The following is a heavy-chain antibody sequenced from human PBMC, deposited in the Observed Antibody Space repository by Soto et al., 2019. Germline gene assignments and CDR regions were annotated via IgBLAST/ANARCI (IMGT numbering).Heavy chain of an antibody. CDR1: GGSISSGGYY. V-gene: IGHV4-31*03. Sequence: QVQLQESGPGLVKPSQTLSLTCTVSGGSISSGGYYWSWIRQHPGKGLEWIGYIYYSGSTYYNTSLKSRVTISVDTSKNQFSLKLSSVTAADTAVYDCAREISGDYYYGMDVWGQGTTVTVSS. CDR3: AREISGDYYYGMDV. D-gene: IGHD1-26*01. CDR2: IYYSGST. J-gene: IGHJ6*02.